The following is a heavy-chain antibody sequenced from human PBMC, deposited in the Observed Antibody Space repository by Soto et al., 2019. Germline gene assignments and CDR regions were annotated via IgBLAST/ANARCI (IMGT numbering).Heavy chain of an antibody. CDR1: GGTLSSYA. CDR2: IIPIFNIP. D-gene: IGHD3-10*01. Sequence: GASVKVSCKDSGGTLSSYAITWVRLAPGQGLEWMGGIIPIFNIPDYAQKFQGGVSITADKATSTAYMELSNLRPEDTAIYYCAKARGYGSGRNNHYYGMDVWGQGTTVTVSS. V-gene: IGHV1-69*10. CDR3: AKARGYGSGRNNHYYGMDV. J-gene: IGHJ6*02.